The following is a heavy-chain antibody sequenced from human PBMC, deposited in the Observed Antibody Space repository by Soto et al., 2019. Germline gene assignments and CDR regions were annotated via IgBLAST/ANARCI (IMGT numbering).Heavy chain of an antibody. V-gene: IGHV3-33*01. CDR1: GFTFSSYG. CDR2: IWYDGSNK. J-gene: IGHJ4*02. D-gene: IGHD6-19*01. CDR3: ARGQQWLVRFYFDF. Sequence: QVQLVESGGGVVQPGNSLRLSCAASGFTFSSYGMHWVRQAPGKGLEWVAVIWYDGSNKYYADSVKGRFTISRDNSKNTLYLQMNSLRAEDTAVYYCARGQQWLVRFYFDFWGQGTLVTVSS.